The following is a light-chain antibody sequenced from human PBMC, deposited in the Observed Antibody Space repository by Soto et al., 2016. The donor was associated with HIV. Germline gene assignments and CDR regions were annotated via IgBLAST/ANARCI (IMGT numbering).Light chain of an antibody. Sequence: SYELTQPPSVSVAPGKTARITCGGNNIGSKSVHWYQQKPGQAPVLVVYDDSDQPSGIPERFSGSNSGNTATLTISRVEAGDEADYYCQVWDSSSDHPNWVFGGGTKLTVL. CDR3: QVWDSSSDHPNWV. J-gene: IGLJ3*02. CDR2: DDS. V-gene: IGLV3-21*03. CDR1: NIGSKS.